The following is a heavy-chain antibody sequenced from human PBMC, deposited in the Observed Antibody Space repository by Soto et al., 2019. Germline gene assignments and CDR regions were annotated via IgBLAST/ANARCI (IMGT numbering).Heavy chain of an antibody. CDR3: ARQRGNYSPLGYFDY. V-gene: IGHV5-51*01. CDR1: EDECINHG. Sequence: QSVPISYEAPEDECINHGVGCVSQMSGKGLEWMGIIYPGDSDPRYSPSFQGQVTISADKSFSTAYLQWSSLKASDTAMYYCARQRGNYSPLGYFDYWGQGTLVTVSS. D-gene: IGHD1-26*01. J-gene: IGHJ4*02. CDR2: IYPGDSDP.